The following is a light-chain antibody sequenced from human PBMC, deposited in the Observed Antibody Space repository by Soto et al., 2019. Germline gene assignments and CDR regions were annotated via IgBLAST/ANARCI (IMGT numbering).Light chain of an antibody. Sequence: DIQMTQSPSSMSASVGDRVTITCRTSQGISTSLAWYQQKPGQAPNLLIHSASTLQSGVPSRFGGRRSATEFTLIINSLQPEDFASYFCLQARSFPPTFGGGTKVEIE. J-gene: IGKJ4*01. V-gene: IGKV1-12*01. CDR3: LQARSFPPT. CDR2: SAS. CDR1: QGISTS.